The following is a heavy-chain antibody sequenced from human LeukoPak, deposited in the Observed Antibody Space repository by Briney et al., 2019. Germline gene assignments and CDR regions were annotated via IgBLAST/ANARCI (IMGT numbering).Heavy chain of an antibody. Sequence: PSETLSLTCTVSGGSISASIYYWGWIRQPPGKGLEWIGSIYYRGSTYYNPSLKSRVTISVDTSKNQFSLNLNSVTAADTAVYYCGRQGYTASYYFFDYWSQGTLVAVS. CDR2: IYYRGST. CDR1: GGSISASIYY. V-gene: IGHV4-39*01. D-gene: IGHD1-26*01. CDR3: GRQGYTASYYFFDY. J-gene: IGHJ4*02.